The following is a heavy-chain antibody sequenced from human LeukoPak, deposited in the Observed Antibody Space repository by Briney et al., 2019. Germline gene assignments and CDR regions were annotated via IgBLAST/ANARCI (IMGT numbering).Heavy chain of an antibody. D-gene: IGHD5-18*01. CDR2: INPNSGST. V-gene: IGHV1-2*02. CDR3: ARDSGDIQLWLRWFDP. J-gene: IGHJ5*02. Sequence: ASVKVSCKASGYTFTGYYLHWVRQAPGQGLEWMGWINPNSGSTNYAQKFQGRVTMTRDASISTAYMELSRLRSDDTAVYYCARDSGDIQLWLRWFDPWGQGTLVTVSS. CDR1: GYTFTGYY.